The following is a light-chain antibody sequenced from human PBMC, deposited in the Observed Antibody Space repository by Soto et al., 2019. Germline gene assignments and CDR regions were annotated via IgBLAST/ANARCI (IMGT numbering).Light chain of an antibody. CDR1: QRISTW. J-gene: IGKJ4*01. Sequence: DIQMTQSHSTLSASVGDRVTITCRASQRISTWLAWYQQKPGKAPKLLIYKASSLESGVPSRFSGSGSGTEFTLTISSLQPDDFATYYCQQYKSVSLLTFGGGTKVDIK. V-gene: IGKV1-5*03. CDR2: KAS. CDR3: QQYKSVSLLT.